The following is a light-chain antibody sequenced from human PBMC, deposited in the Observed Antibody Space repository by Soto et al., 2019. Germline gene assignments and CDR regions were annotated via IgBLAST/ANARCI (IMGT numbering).Light chain of an antibody. V-gene: IGKV3-15*01. CDR1: QSVSSN. CDR3: QQYNNWRIT. J-gene: IGKJ5*01. CDR2: GAS. Sequence: EIVMTQSPATLSVSPGERATLSCRASQSVSSNLAWYQQKPGQAPRLLIYGASTRATGIPARFSGSGSGTEFTLTISSLQSEYFAFYYCQQYNNWRITFGQGTRLEIK.